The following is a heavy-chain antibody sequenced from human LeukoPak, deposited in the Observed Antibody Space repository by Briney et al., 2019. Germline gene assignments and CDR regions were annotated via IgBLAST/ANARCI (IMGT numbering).Heavy chain of an antibody. J-gene: IGHJ4*02. CDR1: GFTFSSYA. Sequence: GGSLRLSCAASGFTFSSYAMHWVRQAPGKGLEYVSSISSSGGSTYYASSVKGRFTISRDNSKNTLYLQMGSLRAEDMAVYYCARVVYDVAARPYFDYWGQGTLVTVSS. D-gene: IGHD6-6*01. V-gene: IGHV3-64*01. CDR2: ISSSGGST. CDR3: ARVVYDVAARPYFDY.